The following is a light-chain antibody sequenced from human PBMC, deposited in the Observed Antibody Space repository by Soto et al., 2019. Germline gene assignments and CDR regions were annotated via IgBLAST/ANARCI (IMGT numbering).Light chain of an antibody. CDR3: QHYNNWPPWT. Sequence: EIVMTQSPAPLSVSPGERATLSFSASQSGSSNLAGYQQKPGQAPRLLIYGASTRATGIPDRFSGSGSGTEFTLTIGSLQSEDFAVYYCQHYNNWPPWTVGRGTNV. J-gene: IGKJ1*01. CDR1: QSGSSN. CDR2: GAS. V-gene: IGKV3-15*01.